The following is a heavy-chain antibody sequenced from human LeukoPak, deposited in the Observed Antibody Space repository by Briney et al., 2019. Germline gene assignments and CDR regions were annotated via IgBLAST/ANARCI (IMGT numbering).Heavy chain of an antibody. CDR3: ARGTMVLRFLEWLNDY. D-gene: IGHD3-3*01. CDR1: GFTFSSYG. V-gene: IGHV3-30*02. CDR2: IRYDGSNK. Sequence: PGGSLRLSCAASGFTFSSYGMHWVRQAPGKGLEWVAFIRYDGSNKYYADSVKGRFTISRDNAKNSLYLQMNSLRAEDTAVYYCARGTMVLRFLEWLNDYWGQGTLVTVSS. J-gene: IGHJ4*02.